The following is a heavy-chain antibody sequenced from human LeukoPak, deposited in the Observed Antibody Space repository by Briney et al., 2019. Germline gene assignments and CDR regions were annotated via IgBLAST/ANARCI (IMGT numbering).Heavy chain of an antibody. J-gene: IGHJ4*02. CDR2: ISTSSSTI. V-gene: IGHV3-48*04. D-gene: IGHD3-22*01. CDR1: GFTFSSYS. Sequence: AGGSLRLSCAASGFTFSSYSMNWVRQAPGKGLEWVSYISTSSSTIYYADSVKGRFTISRDNAKNSLYLQMNSLRAEDTAVYYCARDKGDYHTSGSLFVFGGQGTLVTVSS. CDR3: ARDKGDYHTSGSLFVF.